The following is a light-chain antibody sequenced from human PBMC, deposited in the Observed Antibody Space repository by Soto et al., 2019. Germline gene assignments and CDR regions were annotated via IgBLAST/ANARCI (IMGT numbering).Light chain of an antibody. V-gene: IGKV3-15*01. CDR3: QQYKHWPPLT. J-gene: IGKJ4*01. Sequence: DIEMTQSPATLSVSPGDRVTLSCRASPSAGTFLAWYQQKPGQAPRLLMYDVSTRATGVPARFSGSGSGTEFTLTISSLQSDDFAVYYCQQYKHWPPLTFGGGTKVE. CDR2: DVS. CDR1: PSAGTF.